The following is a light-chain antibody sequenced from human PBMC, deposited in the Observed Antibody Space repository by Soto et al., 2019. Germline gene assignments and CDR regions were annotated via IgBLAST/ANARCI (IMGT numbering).Light chain of an antibody. Sequence: QSAQRQPPSVSGSPGQSITISFPGTTSDVGCYNYVSCYEQPPSKAPKLMIYEVSNRLSGVSIRFSGSKSGNTASLTISGLQAEDEADYFCSSYTSRRTLVVFGGGTKVTDL. CDR2: EVS. CDR3: SSYTSRRTLVV. CDR1: TSDVGCYNY. V-gene: IGLV2-14*01. J-gene: IGLJ2*01.